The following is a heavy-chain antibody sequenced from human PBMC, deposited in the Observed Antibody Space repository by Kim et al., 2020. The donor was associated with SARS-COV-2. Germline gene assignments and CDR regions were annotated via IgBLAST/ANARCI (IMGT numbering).Heavy chain of an antibody. Sequence: LSLTCAVSGGSISSGGYSWSWIRQPPGKGLEWIGYIYHSGSTYYNPSLKSRVTISVDRSKNQFSLKLSSVTAADTAVYYCARLLWFGELLNGFDPWGQGTLVTVSS. CDR3: ARLLWFGELLNGFDP. J-gene: IGHJ5*02. CDR1: GGSISSGGYS. CDR2: IYHSGST. V-gene: IGHV4-30-2*01. D-gene: IGHD3-10*01.